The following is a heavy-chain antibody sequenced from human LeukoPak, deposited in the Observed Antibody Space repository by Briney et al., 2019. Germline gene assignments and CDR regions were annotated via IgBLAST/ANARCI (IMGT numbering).Heavy chain of an antibody. Sequence: GGSLRLSCAASGFTFSSYAMSWVRQAPGKGLEWVSAISGSGGSTYYADSVKGRFTISRDNSKNTLYLQMNSLRAEDTAVYYCARPYCSSTSCYAYYYYYGMDVWGQGTTVTVSS. J-gene: IGHJ6*02. CDR2: ISGSGGST. CDR3: ARPYCSSTSCYAYYYYYGMDV. D-gene: IGHD2-2*01. V-gene: IGHV3-23*01. CDR1: GFTFSSYA.